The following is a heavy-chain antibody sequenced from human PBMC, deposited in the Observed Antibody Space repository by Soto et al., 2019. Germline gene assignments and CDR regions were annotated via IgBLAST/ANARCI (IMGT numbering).Heavy chain of an antibody. Sequence: PSETLSLTCTVSGGSIRSDDYYRSWIRQPPGKGLEWIGYIYYSGNTYYNPSLKSRVIMSVVTSKNQFSLKLTSVTAADTAVYYCARLFAYYDKEPGAFDIWGQGTMVTVSS. CDR2: IYYSGNT. J-gene: IGHJ3*02. CDR3: ARLFAYYDKEPGAFDI. D-gene: IGHD3-22*01. CDR1: GGSIRSDDYY. V-gene: IGHV4-30-4*01.